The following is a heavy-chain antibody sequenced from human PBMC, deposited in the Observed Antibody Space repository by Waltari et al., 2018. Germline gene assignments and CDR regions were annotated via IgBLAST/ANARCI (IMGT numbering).Heavy chain of an antibody. CDR3: ARVIAGATAFDY. D-gene: IGHD1-26*01. V-gene: IGHV3-53*01. Sequence: EVHLVESGGGLIQPGGSLRLSCAASGFTVSSNYISWVRQAPGKGLEWVSVIYSGGSTYYADSVKGRFTISRDNSKNTLYLQMNSLRAEDTAVYYCARVIAGATAFDYWGQGTLVTVSS. CDR2: IYSGGST. J-gene: IGHJ4*02. CDR1: GFTVSSNY.